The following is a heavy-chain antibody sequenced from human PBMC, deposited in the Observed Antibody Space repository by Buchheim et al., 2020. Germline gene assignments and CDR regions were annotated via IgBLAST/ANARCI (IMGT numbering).Heavy chain of an antibody. CDR2: IRSKAYGGTT. V-gene: IGHV3-49*03. CDR3: TRVGGGHIVVVVAATFKG. CDR1: GFTFGDYA. Sequence: EVQLVESGGGLVQPGRSLRLSCTASGFTFGDYAMSWFRQAPGKGLEWVGFIRSKAYGGTTEYAASVKGRFTISRDDSKSIAYLQMNSLKTEDTAVYYCTRVGGGHIVVVVAATFKGWGQGTL. D-gene: IGHD2-15*01. J-gene: IGHJ4*02.